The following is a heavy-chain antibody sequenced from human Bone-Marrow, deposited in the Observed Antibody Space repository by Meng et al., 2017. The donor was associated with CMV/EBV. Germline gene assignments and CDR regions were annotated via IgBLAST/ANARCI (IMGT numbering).Heavy chain of an antibody. V-gene: IGHV1-58*01. D-gene: IGHD6-6*01. Sequence: SVKVSCKASGFTFTSSAVQWVRQARGQRLEWIGWIVVGSGNTNYAQKFQERVTITRDMSTSTAYMELSRLRSDDTAVYYCARVLQSIAARDPPPYYYYGMDVWGQGTTVTVSS. CDR1: GFTFTSSA. J-gene: IGHJ6*02. CDR2: IVVGSGNT. CDR3: ARVLQSIAARDPPPYYYYGMDV.